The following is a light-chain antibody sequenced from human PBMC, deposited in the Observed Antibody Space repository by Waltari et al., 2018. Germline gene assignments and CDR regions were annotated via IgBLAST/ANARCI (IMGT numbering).Light chain of an antibody. Sequence: EIQMTQSPSSLSASVGDRVTITCQASQSISSYLNWYQQKPGKAPKLLIYAASSLQSGVPSRFSGSRSGTDFTLTISSLQPEDFATYYCQQSYSTLMYTFGQGTKLEIK. CDR3: QQSYSTLMYT. V-gene: IGKV1-39*01. CDR2: AAS. CDR1: QSISSY. J-gene: IGKJ2*01.